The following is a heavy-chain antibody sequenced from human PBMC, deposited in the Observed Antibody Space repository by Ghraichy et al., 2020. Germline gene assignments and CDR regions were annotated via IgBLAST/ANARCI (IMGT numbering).Heavy chain of an antibody. CDR3: ARDLSVGALEA. Sequence: LSLTCATSGFTFSNYGILWVRQVPGKGLEWVALMWFDGTRENYADSVKGRFIISRDNSKSTLFLQMNSLRAEDTAIYYCARDLSVGALEAWGQGTLVTDSS. CDR2: MWFDGTRE. D-gene: IGHD1-1*01. V-gene: IGHV3-33*01. CDR1: GFTFSNYG. J-gene: IGHJ5*02.